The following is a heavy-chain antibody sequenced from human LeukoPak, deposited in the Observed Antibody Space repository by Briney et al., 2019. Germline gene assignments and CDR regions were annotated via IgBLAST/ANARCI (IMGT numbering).Heavy chain of an antibody. CDR1: GGSISSYY. CDR3: AGPTTVTTVDY. J-gene: IGHJ4*02. Sequence: SETLSLTCTVSGGSISSYYWSWIRQPPGKRLEWIGYIYYSGSTNYNPSLKSRVTISVDTSKNQFSLKLSSVTAADTAVYYCAGPTTVTTVDYWGQGTLVTVSS. V-gene: IGHV4-59*01. CDR2: IYYSGST. D-gene: IGHD4-17*01.